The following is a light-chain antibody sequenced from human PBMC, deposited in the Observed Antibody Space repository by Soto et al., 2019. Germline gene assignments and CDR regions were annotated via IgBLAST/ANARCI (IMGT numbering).Light chain of an antibody. V-gene: IGKV1-39*01. J-gene: IGKJ3*01. CDR1: QSINSY. Sequence: DIQMTQSPSSLSASVGDRITITCRASQSINSYLNWYQQKPGKAPKLLIYAASSLQSGVPSRFSGSGSGTDFTLTVSSLQPEDFATYYCQQSYSNPLTFGPGTKVDIK. CDR2: AAS. CDR3: QQSYSNPLT.